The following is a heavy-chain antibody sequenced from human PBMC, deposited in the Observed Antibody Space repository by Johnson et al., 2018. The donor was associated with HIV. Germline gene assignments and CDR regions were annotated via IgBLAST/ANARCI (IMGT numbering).Heavy chain of an antibody. J-gene: IGHJ3*02. Sequence: VQLVESGGGFVQPGGSLRLSCAASGFTFSSYWMSWVRQAPGKGLEWVANIKQDGSEKYYVDSVKGRFTISRDNAKNSLYLQMNSLRAEDTAVYYCARVQSLQWELLDGDAFDIWGQGTMVTVSS. D-gene: IGHD1-26*01. CDR1: GFTFSSYW. CDR2: IKQDGSEK. V-gene: IGHV3-7*01. CDR3: ARVQSLQWELLDGDAFDI.